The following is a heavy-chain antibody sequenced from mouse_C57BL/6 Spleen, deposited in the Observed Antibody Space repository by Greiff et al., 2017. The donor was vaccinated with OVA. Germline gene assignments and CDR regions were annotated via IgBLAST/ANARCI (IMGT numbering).Heavy chain of an antibody. CDR3: ARHHGYYAFDY. CDR2: IWSDGST. Sequence: VMLVESGPGLVAPSQSLSITCTVSGFSLTSYGVNWVRQPPGKGLEWLVAIWSDGSTTSTSALKSRLSISKDNAKSQVFLKMNSLQTDDTAMYYCARHHGYYAFDYWGQGTTLTVSS. J-gene: IGHJ2*01. CDR1: GFSLTSYG. D-gene: IGHD2-3*01. V-gene: IGHV2-6-1*01.